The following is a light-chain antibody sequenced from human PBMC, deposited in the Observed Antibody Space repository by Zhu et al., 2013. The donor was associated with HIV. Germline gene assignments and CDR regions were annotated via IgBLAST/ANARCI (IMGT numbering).Light chain of an antibody. CDR2: EVS. CDR3: SSYTSSSTVV. J-gene: IGLJ2*01. CDR1: SSDVGGYDY. Sequence: QSALTQPPSASGSPGQSVTISCTGTSSDVGGYDYVSWYQHHPGRAPKLMIYEVSNRPSGVSNRFSGSKSGNTASLTISGLQAEDEADYYCSSYTSSSTVVFGGGTKLTVL. V-gene: IGLV2-14*01.